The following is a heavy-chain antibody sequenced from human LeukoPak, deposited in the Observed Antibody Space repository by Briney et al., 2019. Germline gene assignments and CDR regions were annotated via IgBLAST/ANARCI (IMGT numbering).Heavy chain of an antibody. J-gene: IGHJ3*02. CDR2: ISGSGRTT. V-gene: IGHV3-23*01. Sequence: GGSLRLSCEASGFTFSSYAMTWVRQAPGEGLEWVSTISGSGRTTYYADSVKGRFTVSRDSSKNTLYLQMSSLRAEDTALYYCAKDSSSGDYTRAFDIWGQGTLVTVSS. D-gene: IGHD4-17*01. CDR3: AKDSSSGDYTRAFDI. CDR1: GFTFSSYA.